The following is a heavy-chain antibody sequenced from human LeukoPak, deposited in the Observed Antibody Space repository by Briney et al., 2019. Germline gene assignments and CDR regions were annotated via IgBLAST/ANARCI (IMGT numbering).Heavy chain of an antibody. CDR1: GFSFKSYA. CDR3: ARELAPTPNNWFDP. D-gene: IGHD3-3*02. Sequence: GSLRLSCAASGFSFKSYAMSWVRQAPGKGLEWVSAINNDGSSTSYADSVKGRFTISRDNAKNTLYLQMNSLRAEDTAVYYCARELAPTPNNWFDPWGQGTLVTVSS. CDR2: INNDGSST. J-gene: IGHJ5*02. V-gene: IGHV3-74*01.